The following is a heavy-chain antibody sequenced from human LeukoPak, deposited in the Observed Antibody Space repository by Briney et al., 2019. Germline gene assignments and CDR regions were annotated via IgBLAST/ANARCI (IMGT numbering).Heavy chain of an antibody. V-gene: IGHV4-59*01. D-gene: IGHD4-11*01. CDR1: GGSISSYY. Sequence: PSETLSLTCTVSGGSISSYYWSWLRQPPGKGLEWIGCIYYSGSTNYNPSLKSRVTIAVDTSKNQFSLKLSSVTAADTAVYYCARNTVTTPYYYYMDVWGKGTTVTVSS. J-gene: IGHJ6*03. CDR2: IYYSGST. CDR3: ARNTVTTPYYYYMDV.